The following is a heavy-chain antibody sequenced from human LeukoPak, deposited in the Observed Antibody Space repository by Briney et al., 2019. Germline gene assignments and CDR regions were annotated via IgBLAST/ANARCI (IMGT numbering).Heavy chain of an antibody. J-gene: IGHJ3*02. CDR2: INHSGST. D-gene: IGHD3-22*01. V-gene: IGHV4-34*01. CDR3: ARGPQWLDAFDI. Sequence: SETLSLTCAVYGGSFSGYYWSWIRQPLGKGLEWIGEINHSGSTNYNPSLKSRVTISVDTSKNQFSLKLSSVTAADTAVYYCARGPQWLDAFDIWGQGTMVTVSS. CDR1: GGSFSGYY.